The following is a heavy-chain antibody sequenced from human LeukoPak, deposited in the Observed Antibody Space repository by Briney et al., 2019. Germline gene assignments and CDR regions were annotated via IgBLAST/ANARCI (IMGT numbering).Heavy chain of an antibody. Sequence: ASVKVSCKASGYTFTSYYMHWVRQAPGQGLEWMGWINPNSGGTNYAQKFQGRVTMTRDTSTSTVYMELSSLRSEDTAVYYCARARVGYYDSSALDYWGQGTLVTVSS. D-gene: IGHD3-22*01. V-gene: IGHV1-2*02. J-gene: IGHJ4*02. CDR1: GYTFTSYY. CDR2: INPNSGGT. CDR3: ARARVGYYDSSALDY.